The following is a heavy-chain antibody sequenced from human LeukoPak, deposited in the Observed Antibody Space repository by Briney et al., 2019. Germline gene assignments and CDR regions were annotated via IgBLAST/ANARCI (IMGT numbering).Heavy chain of an antibody. V-gene: IGHV3-21*06. J-gene: IGHJ4*02. CDR2: ISTSSSYI. Sequence: GSLRLSCAASGFTFSSYSMNWVRQAPGKGLEWVSSISTSSSYIYYTDSMKGRFTISRDNAKNSLYLQMNNLRAEDTAVYYCARDAYGRDYFDYWGQGTLVTVSS. CDR3: ARDAYGRDYFDY. CDR1: GFTFSSYS. D-gene: IGHD3-10*01.